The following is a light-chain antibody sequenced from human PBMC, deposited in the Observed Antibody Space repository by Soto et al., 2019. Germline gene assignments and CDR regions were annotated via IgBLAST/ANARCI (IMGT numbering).Light chain of an antibody. J-gene: IGLJ3*02. CDR3: QSYDSSLGGSKGV. CDR1: SSDIGAGYD. Sequence: QSVLTQPPSMSGAPGQRVTISCTGSSSDIGAGYDVHWYQQFPGTAPKLLTYSNINRPSGVPDRFSGSKSGTSASLAITGLQAEDEADYYCQSYDSSLGGSKGVFGGGTKLTVL. V-gene: IGLV1-40*01. CDR2: SNI.